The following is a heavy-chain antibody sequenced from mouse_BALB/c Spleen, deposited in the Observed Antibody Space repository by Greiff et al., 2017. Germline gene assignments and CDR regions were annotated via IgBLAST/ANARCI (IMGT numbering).Heavy chain of an antibody. J-gene: IGHJ2*01. V-gene: IGHV1-80*01. CDR2: IYPGDGDT. D-gene: IGHD1-2*01. CDR1: GYAFSSYW. CDR3: ARELLRLLDY. Sequence: QVQLKESGAELVRPGSSVKISCKASGYAFSSYWMNWVKQRPGQGLEWIGQIYPGDGDTNYNGKFKGKATLTADKSSSTAYMQLSSLTSADSSVYFCARELLRLLDYWGQGTTLTVSS.